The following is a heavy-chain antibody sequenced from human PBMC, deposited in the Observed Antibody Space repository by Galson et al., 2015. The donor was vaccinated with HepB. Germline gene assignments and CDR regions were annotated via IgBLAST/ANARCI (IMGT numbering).Heavy chain of an antibody. V-gene: IGHV1-18*01. CDR1: GYTFTSYD. J-gene: IGHJ6*03. CDR3: ARDYYDNSGYYSSYYYLDV. CDR2: ISPSNGNT. D-gene: IGHD3-22*01. Sequence: SVKVSCKASGYTFTSYDISWVRQAPGQGLEWMGWISPSNGNTNYAEDLQGRVIMTTDTSTSTAYMELRSLRSDDTAVYYCARDYYDNSGYYSSYYYLDVWGKGTTVTVSS.